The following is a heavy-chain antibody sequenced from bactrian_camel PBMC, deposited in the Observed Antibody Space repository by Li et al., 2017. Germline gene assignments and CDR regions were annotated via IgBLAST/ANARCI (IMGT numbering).Heavy chain of an antibody. V-gene: IGHV3S55*01. CDR2: IGTDGLV. CDR3: AADRVIYSGGLDPPSCAEGIGY. D-gene: IGHD2*01. J-gene: IGHJ4*01. Sequence: HVQLVESGGGSVQAGGSLKLSCAASGYYVGTCGMGWYRQAPGKERTLVSRIGTDGLVTYEDSVKGRFTISQDFSKNSLYLQMINLKTEDTAVYYCAADRVIYSGGLDPPSCAEGIGYWGQGTQVTVS. CDR1: GYYVGTCG.